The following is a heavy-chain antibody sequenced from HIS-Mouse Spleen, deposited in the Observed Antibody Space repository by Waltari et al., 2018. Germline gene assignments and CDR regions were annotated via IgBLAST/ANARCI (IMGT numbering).Heavy chain of an antibody. D-gene: IGHD6-13*01. J-gene: IGHJ2*01. CDR3: AREIPYSSSWYDWYFDL. Sequence: QLQLQESGPGLVKPSETLSLTCTVPGGSISSSSYYWGWIRQPPGKGLEWIGSTYYSGRTYYNPSLKSRVTISVDTSKNQFSLKLSSVTAADTAVYYCAREIPYSSSWYDWYFDLWGRGTLVTVSS. CDR2: TYYSGRT. V-gene: IGHV4-39*07. CDR1: GGSISSSSYY.